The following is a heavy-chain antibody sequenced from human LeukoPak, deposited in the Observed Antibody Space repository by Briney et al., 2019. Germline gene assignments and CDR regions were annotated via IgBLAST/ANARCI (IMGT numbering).Heavy chain of an antibody. CDR3: AGRHLVDGAFDI. V-gene: IGHV4-39*07. CDR2: IFHSGTT. CDR1: GGSITTSNYY. D-gene: IGHD2-15*01. Sequence: IPSETLSLTCTVSGGSITTSNYYWGWIRQPPGKGLEWIGSIFHSGTTYYNPSLKSRVTISIDTSKNHFSLKLSSVTAADTAVYYCAGRHLVDGAFDIWGQGTMVTVSS. J-gene: IGHJ3*02.